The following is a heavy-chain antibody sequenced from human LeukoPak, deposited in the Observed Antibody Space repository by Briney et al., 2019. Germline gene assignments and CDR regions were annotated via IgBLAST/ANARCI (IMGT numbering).Heavy chain of an antibody. CDR2: IRSDGSDK. D-gene: IGHD3-3*01. Sequence: PGRSLRLSCAASGFTFITYGMHWVRQAPGKGLEWVAFIRSDGSDKYYADSVKGRFTISRDNSKNTLYLQMNSLRVEDTAVYYGILEWRRGDWFDPWGHGTLVTVSS. J-gene: IGHJ5*02. CDR1: GFTFITYG. V-gene: IGHV3-30*02. CDR3: ILEWRRGDWFDP.